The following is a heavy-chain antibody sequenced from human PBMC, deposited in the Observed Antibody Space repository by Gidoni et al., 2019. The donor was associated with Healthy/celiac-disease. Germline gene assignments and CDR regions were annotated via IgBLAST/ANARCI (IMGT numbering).Heavy chain of an antibody. Sequence: EVQLLESGGGLVQPGGSLRPSCAASGFTFSSYAMSWVSQAPGKGLGGVSAISGSGGSTYYADSVKGRFTISRDKSKNTLYLQRNSLRAEDTAVYYCAKGEGSVVVPAAIKYYFDYWGQGTLVTVSS. V-gene: IGHV3-23*01. J-gene: IGHJ4*02. CDR1: GFTFSSYA. CDR2: ISGSGGST. CDR3: AKGEGSVVVPAAIKYYFDY. D-gene: IGHD2-2*02.